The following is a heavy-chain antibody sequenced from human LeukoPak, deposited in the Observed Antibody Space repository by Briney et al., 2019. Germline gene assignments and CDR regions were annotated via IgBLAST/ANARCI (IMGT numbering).Heavy chain of an antibody. D-gene: IGHD2-21*02. V-gene: IGHV3-74*01. J-gene: IGHJ3*02. CDR3: ASLVVTDNWAFDI. CDR1: GFTFSSYW. Sequence: GGSLGLSCAASGFTFSSYWMHWVRQAPGEGLVWVSRINNDASSTSYADSVKGRFTISRDNAKNTLYLQMNSLRAGDTAVYYCASLVVTDNWAFDIWGQGTMVIVSS. CDR2: INNDASST.